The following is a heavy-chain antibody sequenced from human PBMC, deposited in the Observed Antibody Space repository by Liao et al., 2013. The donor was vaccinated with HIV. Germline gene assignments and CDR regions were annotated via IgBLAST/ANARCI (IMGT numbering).Heavy chain of an antibody. V-gene: IGHV4-34*01. J-gene: IGHJ4*02. Sequence: QVQLQQWGAGLLKPSETLSLTCAVYGGSFSGYYWNWIRQPPGKGLEWIGEINHSGSTNYNPSLKSRVTISVDTSKNQFSLKLSSVTAADTAVYYCARGSRLRLGLVDYWGQGTLVTVSS. CDR3: ARGSRLRLGLVDY. D-gene: IGHD3-16*01. CDR1: GGSFSGYY. CDR2: INHSGST.